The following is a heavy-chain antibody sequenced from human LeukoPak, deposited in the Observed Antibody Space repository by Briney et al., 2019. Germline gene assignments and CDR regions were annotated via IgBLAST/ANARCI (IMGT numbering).Heavy chain of an antibody. V-gene: IGHV4-30-4*08. Sequence: SETLSLTCTVSGGSISSGAYYWSWIRQHPGKGLEWIGNIYYSGSTYYNPSLKSRVTISLDTSKHQFSLKLRSVTAADTAVYYCARMFSSGWSDYFDYWGQGTVVTVSS. CDR2: IYYSGST. D-gene: IGHD6-19*01. CDR3: ARMFSSGWSDYFDY. CDR1: GGSISSGAYY. J-gene: IGHJ4*02.